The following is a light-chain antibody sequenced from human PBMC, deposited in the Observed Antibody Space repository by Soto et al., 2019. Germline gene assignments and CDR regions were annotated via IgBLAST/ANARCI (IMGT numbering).Light chain of an antibody. CDR2: ASS. V-gene: IGKV3-15*01. CDR3: QQYNVWPGWT. CDR1: QSIRTH. Sequence: IVITQSPSTLSVSPGESAPLSCXASQSIRTHLAWYQLRPGQAPRVLIYASSTRATGVPARFSGSGSGTEFTLTISSLQSEDFAVYYCQQYNVWPGWTFGQGTKVDI. J-gene: IGKJ1*01.